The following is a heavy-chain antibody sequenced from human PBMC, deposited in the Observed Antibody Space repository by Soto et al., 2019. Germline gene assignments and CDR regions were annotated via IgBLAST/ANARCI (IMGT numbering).Heavy chain of an antibody. V-gene: IGHV3-23*01. Sequence: EVQLLESGGGLVQPGGSLRLSCAASGFTFSSYAMSWVRQAPGKGLEWVSAISGSGGSKYYADSVKGRFTISRDNSKNTPYLQMNSLRAEDTAVYYCANHQGNWEWLVAEVDYWGQGTLVTVSS. D-gene: IGHD3-3*01. CDR2: ISGSGGSK. CDR1: GFTFSSYA. J-gene: IGHJ4*02. CDR3: ANHQGNWEWLVAEVDY.